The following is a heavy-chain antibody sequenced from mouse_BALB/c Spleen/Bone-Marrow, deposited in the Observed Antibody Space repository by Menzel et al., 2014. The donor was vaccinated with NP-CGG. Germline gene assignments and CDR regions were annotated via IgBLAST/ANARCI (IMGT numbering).Heavy chain of an antibody. Sequence: QVQLQQSGPELVKPGASVKMSCKASGYTFTSCYIHWVKQSPGQGLEWIGWIYPGDGSTEYNEKFKGKTTLTADKSSSTAYMLISSRTSEDSAIYFCARPDGNYESYFDYWGQGTTLTVSS. CDR1: GYTFTSCY. J-gene: IGHJ2*01. CDR2: IYPGDGST. CDR3: ARPDGNYESYFDY. D-gene: IGHD2-1*01. V-gene: IGHV1S56*01.